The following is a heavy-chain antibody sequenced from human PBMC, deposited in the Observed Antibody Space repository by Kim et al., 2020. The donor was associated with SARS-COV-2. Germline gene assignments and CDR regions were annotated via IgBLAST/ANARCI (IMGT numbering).Heavy chain of an antibody. CDR3: GVVVAATAIDY. D-gene: IGHD2-15*01. J-gene: IGHJ4*02. CDR2: IYYSGST. V-gene: IGHV4-39*01. CDR1: GGSISSSSYY. Sequence: SETLSLTCTVSGGSISSSSYYWGWIRQPPGKGLEWIGSIYYSGSTYYNPSLKSRVTISVDTSKNQFSLKLSSVTAADTAVYYCGVVVAATAIDYWGQGTLVTVSS.